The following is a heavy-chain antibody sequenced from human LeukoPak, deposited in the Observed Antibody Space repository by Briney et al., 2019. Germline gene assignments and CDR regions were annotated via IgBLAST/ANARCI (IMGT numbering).Heavy chain of an antibody. Sequence: GGSLRLSCAASGFTFSSYSMNWVRQAPGKGLEWVSSISSSSYIYYADSVKGRFTISRDNAKNSLYLQMNSLRAEDTAVYYCARTLYCSSTSCYYYYYYGMDVWGQGTTVTVSS. CDR3: ARTLYCSSTSCYYYYYYGMDV. CDR2: ISSSSYI. V-gene: IGHV3-21*01. J-gene: IGHJ6*02. D-gene: IGHD2-2*01. CDR1: GFTFSSYS.